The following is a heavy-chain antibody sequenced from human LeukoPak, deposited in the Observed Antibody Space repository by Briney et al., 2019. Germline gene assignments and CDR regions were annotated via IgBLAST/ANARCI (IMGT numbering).Heavy chain of an antibody. V-gene: IGHV4-31*03. CDR1: GGSISSGGYY. J-gene: IGHJ5*02. Sequence: SETLSLTCTVSGGSISSGGYYWSWIRQHPGKGLEWIGYIYYSGSTYYNPSLKSRVTMSVDTSKNQFSLKLSSVTAADTAVYYCARDRIGRWNDNWFDPWGQGTLVTVSS. CDR3: ARDRIGRWNDNWFDP. CDR2: IYYSGST. D-gene: IGHD1-1*01.